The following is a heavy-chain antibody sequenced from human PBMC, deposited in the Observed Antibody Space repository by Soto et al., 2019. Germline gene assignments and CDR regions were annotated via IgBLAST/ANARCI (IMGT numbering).Heavy chain of an antibody. D-gene: IGHD1-26*01. Sequence: EVQLVESGGGLVRPDGSLRLSCAASGFTFSYYWMHWVRQAPGKGLVWVSRIHSDGSSTTYADLVKGRFIISRDTARNTVDLQMNSVRVEDTAVYYCARGDRGAFDLWGQGTVVTVSS. J-gene: IGHJ3*01. CDR3: ARGDRGAFDL. CDR1: GFTFSYYW. V-gene: IGHV3-74*01. CDR2: IHSDGSST.